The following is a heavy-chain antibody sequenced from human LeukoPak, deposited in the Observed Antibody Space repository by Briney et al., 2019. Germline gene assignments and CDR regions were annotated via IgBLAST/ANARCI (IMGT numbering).Heavy chain of an antibody. D-gene: IGHD5-18*01. J-gene: IGHJ4*02. Sequence: SETLSLTCAVYGGSFSGYYWSRIRQPPGKGLEWIGEINHSGSTNYNPSLKSRVTISVDTSKNQFSLKLSSVTAANTAVHYCASNSYGFCFDYWGQGTLVTVSS. CDR1: GGSFSGYY. V-gene: IGHV4-34*01. CDR2: INHSGST. CDR3: ASNSYGFCFDY.